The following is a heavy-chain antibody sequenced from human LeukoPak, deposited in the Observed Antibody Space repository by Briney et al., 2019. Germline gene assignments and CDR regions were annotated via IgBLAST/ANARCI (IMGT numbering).Heavy chain of an antibody. D-gene: IGHD2-15*01. Sequence: PGGSLRLSCAASGFTFDDYAMHWVRQAPGKGLEWVSGISWNSGSIGYADSVKGRFTISRDNAKNSLYLQMNSLRAEDTAVYYCARGPIVVTHWGQGTLVTVSS. CDR2: ISWNSGSI. V-gene: IGHV3-9*01. CDR1: GFTFDDYA. CDR3: ARGPIVVTH. J-gene: IGHJ4*02.